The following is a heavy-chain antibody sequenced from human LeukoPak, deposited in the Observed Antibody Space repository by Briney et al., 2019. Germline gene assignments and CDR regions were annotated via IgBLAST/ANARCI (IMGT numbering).Heavy chain of an antibody. CDR3: ARGREARKIRNNWFDP. CDR2: TNHSGST. V-gene: IGHV4-34*01. J-gene: IGHJ5*02. Sequence: PSETLSLTCAVYGGSFSGYYWSWIRQPPGKGLEWIGETNHSGSTNYNPSLKSRVTISVDTSKNQFSLKLSSVTAADTAVYYCARGREARKIRNNWFDPWGQGTLVTVSS. CDR1: GGSFSGYY.